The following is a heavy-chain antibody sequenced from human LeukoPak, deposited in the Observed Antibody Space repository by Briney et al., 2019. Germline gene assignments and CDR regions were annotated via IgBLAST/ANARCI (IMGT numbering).Heavy chain of an antibody. D-gene: IGHD3-22*01. CDR1: GFTFSSYA. CDR3: ARVLYDSSGYSH. J-gene: IGHJ4*02. CDR2: ISYDGSNK. V-gene: IGHV3-30*04. Sequence: GGSLRLSCAASGFTFSSYAMHWVRQAPGKGLEWVAVISYDGSNKYYADSVKGRFTISRDNSKNTLCLQMNSLRAEDTAVYYCARVLYDSSGYSHWGQGTLVTVSS.